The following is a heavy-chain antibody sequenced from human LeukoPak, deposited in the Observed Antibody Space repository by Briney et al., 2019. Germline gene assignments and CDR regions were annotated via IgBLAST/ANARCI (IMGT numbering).Heavy chain of an antibody. D-gene: IGHD3-22*01. CDR1: GYTFARYY. V-gene: IGHV1-46*01. CDR2: INASGSST. Sequence: ASVKVSCKASGYTFARYYIHWVRQAPGQGLEWMGIINASGSSTRYAQKFQGRVTMTRDTSTSTDYMELSSLRSDDTAVYYCARGGYYDSSGSFDPWGQGTLVTVSS. J-gene: IGHJ5*02. CDR3: ARGGYYDSSGSFDP.